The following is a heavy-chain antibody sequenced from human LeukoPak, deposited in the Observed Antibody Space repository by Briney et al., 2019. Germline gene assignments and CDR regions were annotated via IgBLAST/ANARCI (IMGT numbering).Heavy chain of an antibody. V-gene: IGHV4-34*01. CDR1: GGSFSGYY. CDR3: ARVGSSWYPYYFQH. D-gene: IGHD6-13*01. J-gene: IGHJ1*01. Sequence: PSETLSLTCAVYGGSFSGYYWSWIRQPPGKGLEWIGEINHSGSTNYNPSLESRVTISVDTSKNQFSLKLSSVTAADTAVYYCARVGSSWYPYYFQHWGQGTLVTVSS. CDR2: INHSGST.